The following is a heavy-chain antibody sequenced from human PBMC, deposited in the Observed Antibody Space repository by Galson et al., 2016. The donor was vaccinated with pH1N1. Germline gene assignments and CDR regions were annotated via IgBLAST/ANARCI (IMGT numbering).Heavy chain of an antibody. J-gene: IGHJ5*01. CDR2: IDWDDEK. V-gene: IGHV2-70*04. D-gene: IGHD3-16*01. CDR1: GISDLR. CDR3: PHQPSGEGLDP. Sequence: PALVKPTQTLTLTCTFSGISDLRVSWFRQPLGKALEWLARIDWDDEKFYSPSLKTRLTITKDTSRTQVVLIMTNMAPVDTATDYCPHQPSGEGLDPWGQGSLVTVTS.